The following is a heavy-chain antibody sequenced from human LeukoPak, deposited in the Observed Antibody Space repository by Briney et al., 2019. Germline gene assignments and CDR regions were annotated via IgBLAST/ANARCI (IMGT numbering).Heavy chain of an antibody. CDR1: GFTFSSYA. J-gene: IGHJ3*02. D-gene: IGHD3-3*01. CDR2: ISGSGGNT. Sequence: GRSLRISCAATGFTFSSYAMSWVRQPPGKELDWVSSISGSGGNTYYADSVKGRFTISRDNSKNTLYVQMNSLRDEDTAVYYCARDCPSEWQQPPDYDAVDIWAQGTMITVAS. CDR3: ARDCPSEWQQPPDYDAVDI. V-gene: IGHV3-23*01.